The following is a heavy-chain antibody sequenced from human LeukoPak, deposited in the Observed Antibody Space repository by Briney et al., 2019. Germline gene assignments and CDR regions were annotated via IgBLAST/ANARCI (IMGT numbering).Heavy chain of an antibody. CDR3: ASGGASGSYWMGVY. J-gene: IGHJ4*02. CDR1: GGTFSSYA. CDR2: IIPIFGTA. V-gene: IGHV1-69*13. D-gene: IGHD1-26*01. Sequence: SVKVSCKASGGTFSSYAISWVRQAPGQGLEWMGGIIPIFGTANYAQKFQGRVTITADESTSTAYMELSSLRSDDTAVYYCASGGASGSYWMGVYWGQGTLVTVSS.